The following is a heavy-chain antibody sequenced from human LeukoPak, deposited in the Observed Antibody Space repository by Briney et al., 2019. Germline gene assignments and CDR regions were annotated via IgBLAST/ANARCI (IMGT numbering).Heavy chain of an antibody. V-gene: IGHV3-74*01. J-gene: IGHJ6*03. CDR2: INSDGSTI. CDR1: GFTFSSNW. Sequence: GGSLRLSCAASGFTFSSNWMNWVRQSPGKGLVWVSRINSDGSTITYADSVKGRFTISRDNAKNTLYLQMNSLRAEDTAVYYCAKIPYGDYVLDYYYYMDVWGKGTTVTVSS. CDR3: AKIPYGDYVLDYYYYMDV. D-gene: IGHD4-17*01.